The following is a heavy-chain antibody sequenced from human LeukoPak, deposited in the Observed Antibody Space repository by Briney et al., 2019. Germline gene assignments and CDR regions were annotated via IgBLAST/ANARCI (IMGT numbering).Heavy chain of an antibody. D-gene: IGHD4-11*01. CDR1: GGSITNYY. Sequence: PSETLSLTCSVSGGSITNYYWSWIRQSPGKGLEWIGFIYNTGRTNYNPSLKSRVTISVDTSKNQFSLKLSSVTAADTAVYHCATIHDYHKVVEYWGQGTLVTVSS. CDR2: IYNTGRT. J-gene: IGHJ4*02. V-gene: IGHV4-4*08. CDR3: ATIHDYHKVVEY.